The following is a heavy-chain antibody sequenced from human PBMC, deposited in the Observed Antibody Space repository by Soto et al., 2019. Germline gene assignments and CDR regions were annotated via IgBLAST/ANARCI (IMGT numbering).Heavy chain of an antibody. D-gene: IGHD2-8*01. CDR3: ARVTVLMVHAIRVDYGMDV. Sequence: SETLSLTCAVYGGSFSGYYWSWIRQPPGKGLEWIGEINHSGSTNYNPSLKSRVTISVDTPKNQFSLKLSSVTAADTAVYYCARVTVLMVHAIRVDYGMDVWGQGTTVTVSS. V-gene: IGHV4-34*01. CDR1: GGSFSGYY. J-gene: IGHJ6*02. CDR2: INHSGST.